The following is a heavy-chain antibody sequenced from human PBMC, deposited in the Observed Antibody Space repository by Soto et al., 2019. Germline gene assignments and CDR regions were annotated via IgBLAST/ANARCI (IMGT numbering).Heavy chain of an antibody. J-gene: IGHJ6*02. V-gene: IGHV3-30*18. D-gene: IGHD2-15*01. CDR3: TKDLNHCSGGSCHGMDV. Sequence: QVQLVESGGGVVQPGRSLRLSCEASGFTFSSYGMHWVRQAPGKGLEWVTVISYDGSDKYYADSVKGRFTISRDNSKNTLYVQMICLRGEDTAVYYCTKDLNHCSGGSCHGMDVWGQGTTVIVSS. CDR2: ISYDGSDK. CDR1: GFTFSSYG.